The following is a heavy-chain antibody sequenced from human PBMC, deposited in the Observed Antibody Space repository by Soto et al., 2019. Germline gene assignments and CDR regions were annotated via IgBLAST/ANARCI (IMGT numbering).Heavy chain of an antibody. J-gene: IGHJ6*02. Sequence: SQTLSLTCAISGDSVSSNSAAWNWIRQSPSRGLEWLGRAYYRSQWYYDSAVSVRSRITVIPDTSKNQFSLQLNSVTPEDTAVYYCTLQKGDSRTYNVIDVWGQRSSVTGSS. V-gene: IGHV6-1*01. CDR1: GDSVSSNSAA. CDR2: AYYRSQWYY. CDR3: TLQKGDSRTYNVIDV. D-gene: IGHD1-20*01.